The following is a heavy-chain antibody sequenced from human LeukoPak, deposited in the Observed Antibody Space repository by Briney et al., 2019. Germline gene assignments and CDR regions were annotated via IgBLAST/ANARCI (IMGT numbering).Heavy chain of an antibody. D-gene: IGHD3-16*01. CDR2: ISGSGGST. J-gene: IGHJ4*02. V-gene: IGHV3-23*01. CDR3: AKGGLGNDYIDH. Sequence: PGGSLRLSCAASGFTFSRHAMSWVRQAPGKGLEWVSAISGSGGSTYYADSAKGRFTISRDNSKNTLYLQMNSLRAEDTAVYYCAKGGLGNDYIDHWGQGTLVTVSS. CDR1: GFTFSRHA.